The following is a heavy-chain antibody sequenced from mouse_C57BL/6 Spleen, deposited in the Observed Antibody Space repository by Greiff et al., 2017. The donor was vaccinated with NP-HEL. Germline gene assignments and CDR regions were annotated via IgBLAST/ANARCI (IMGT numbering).Heavy chain of an antibody. J-gene: IGHJ2*01. CDR2: IDPETGGT. V-gene: IGHV1-15*01. CDR1: GYTFTDYE. CDR3: TRYTVVPFDY. D-gene: IGHD1-1*01. Sequence: VQLQQSGAELVRPGASVTLSCKASGYTFTDYEMHWVKQTPVHGLEWIGAIDPETGGTAYNQKFKGKAILTADKSSSTAYMELRSLTSEDSAVYYCTRYTVVPFDYWGQGTTLTVSS.